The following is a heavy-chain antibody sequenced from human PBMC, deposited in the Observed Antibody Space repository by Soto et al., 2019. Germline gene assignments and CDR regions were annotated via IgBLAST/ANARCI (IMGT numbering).Heavy chain of an antibody. D-gene: IGHD5-18*01. V-gene: IGHV3-33*01. CDR3: ARVGGYSYGWGEYYYYGMDV. CDR1: GFTFSSYG. Sequence: QVQLVECGGGVVQPGRSLRLSCAASGFTFSSYGMHWVRQAPGKGLEWVAVIWYDGSNKYYADSVKGRFTISRDNSKNTLYLQMNSLRAEDTAVYYCARVGGYSYGWGEYYYYGMDVWGQGTTVTVSS. J-gene: IGHJ6*02. CDR2: IWYDGSNK.